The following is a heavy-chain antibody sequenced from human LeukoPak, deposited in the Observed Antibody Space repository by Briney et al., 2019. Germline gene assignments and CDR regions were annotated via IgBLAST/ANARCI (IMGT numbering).Heavy chain of an antibody. Sequence: ASVKVSCKVSGYTLTELSMHWVRQAPGQGLEWMGWINPNSGDRNYAQKFQGRVTMTRDTSISTAYMELRTLRSDDTAVYFCARGGSYYYLFDYWGQGTLVTVSS. D-gene: IGHD1-26*01. CDR3: ARGGSYYYLFDY. V-gene: IGHV1-2*02. CDR2: INPNSGDR. CDR1: GYTLTELS. J-gene: IGHJ4*02.